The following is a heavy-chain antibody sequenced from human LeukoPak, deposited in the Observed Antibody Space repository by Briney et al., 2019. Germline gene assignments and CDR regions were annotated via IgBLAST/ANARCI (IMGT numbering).Heavy chain of an antibody. CDR2: IDYSGST. CDR1: GGSISSSSYY. Sequence: KASETLSLTCTVSGGSISSSSYYWGWIRQPPGKGLEWIGSIDYSGSTYYNPSLKSRVTISVDTSKNQFSLKLSSVTAADTAVYYCARLRGSGVVITISYYYYYMDVWGKGTTVTVSS. J-gene: IGHJ6*03. D-gene: IGHD3-3*01. CDR3: ARLRGSGVVITISYYYYYMDV. V-gene: IGHV4-39*07.